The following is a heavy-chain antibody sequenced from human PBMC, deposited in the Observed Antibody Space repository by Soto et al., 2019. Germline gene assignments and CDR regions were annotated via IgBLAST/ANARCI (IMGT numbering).Heavy chain of an antibody. CDR2: ISPHSGGP. J-gene: IGHJ4*02. V-gene: IGHV1-2*02. D-gene: IGHD7-27*01. Sequence: RASVKVSFKASGYTFTGYYIHWVRQAPGQGLEWMGSISPHSGGPNYAQRFQGRVTMTRDTSMTTVYMEMSGLTSDDTAVYYCAREEQTGANYYLDYWGQGTLVTVSS. CDR1: GYTFTGYY. CDR3: AREEQTGANYYLDY.